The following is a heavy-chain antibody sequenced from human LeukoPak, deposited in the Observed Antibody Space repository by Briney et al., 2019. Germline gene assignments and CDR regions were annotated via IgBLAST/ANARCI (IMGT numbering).Heavy chain of an antibody. CDR2: IIHSGRA. V-gene: IGHV4-34*12. CDR1: GGSFSGYY. Sequence: PSETLSLTCAVNGGSFSGYYWTWIRQSPGKGLEWIGEIIHSGRANYSPSLKSRLTLSVDPSMNHFSLRLSSVTAADTAVYYCARSRDGYNWGFDYWGQGTLVTVSS. CDR3: ARSRDGYNWGFDY. J-gene: IGHJ4*02. D-gene: IGHD5-12*01.